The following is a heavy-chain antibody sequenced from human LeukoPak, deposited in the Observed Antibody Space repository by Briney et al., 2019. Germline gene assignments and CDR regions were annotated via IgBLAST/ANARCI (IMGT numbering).Heavy chain of an antibody. V-gene: IGHV6-1*01. CDR2: TYYRSKWYY. J-gene: IGHJ4*02. CDR3: TRDEGNTGWYTFDY. Sequence: SQTLSLTCAISGDSFSSNNGAWNWVRQSPSRGLEWLGRTYYRSKWYYDYAVSLKGRITIDPDTSNNQFSLQLNSVTPEDTAVYYCTRDEGNTGWYTFDYWGQGTLVTVSS. D-gene: IGHD6-19*01. CDR1: GDSFSSNNGA.